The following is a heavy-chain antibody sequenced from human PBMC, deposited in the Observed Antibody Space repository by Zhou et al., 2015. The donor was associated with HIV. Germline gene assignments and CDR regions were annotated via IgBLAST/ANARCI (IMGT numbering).Heavy chain of an antibody. CDR2: IIPIFGTA. CDR1: GGTFSSYA. Sequence: QVQLVQSGAEVKKPGSSVKVSCKASGGTFSSYAISWVRQAPGQGLEWMGGIIPIFGTANYAQKFQGRVTITADESTSTAYMELSSLRSEDTAVYYCARGGSGPRIAAAGILYPWGQGTLVTVSS. D-gene: IGHD6-13*01. V-gene: IGHV1-69*01. J-gene: IGHJ5*02. CDR3: ARGGSGPRIAAAGILYP.